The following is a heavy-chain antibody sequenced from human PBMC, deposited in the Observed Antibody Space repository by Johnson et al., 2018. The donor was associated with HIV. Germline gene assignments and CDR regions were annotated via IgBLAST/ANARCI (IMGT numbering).Heavy chain of an antibody. CDR3: ARGGSCYDAHFDI. Sequence: QVQLVESGGGVVQPGRSLRLSCSVSGFTFSSYGMHWVRQAPGKGLEWVAVISYDGSNKYYADSVRGRFTISRDNSKNTLYLQMNSLRAEDTAVYYCARGGSCYDAHFDIWGQGTMVTVSS. CDR2: ISYDGSNK. J-gene: IGHJ3*02. D-gene: IGHD2-15*01. CDR1: GFTFSSYG. V-gene: IGHV3-30*03.